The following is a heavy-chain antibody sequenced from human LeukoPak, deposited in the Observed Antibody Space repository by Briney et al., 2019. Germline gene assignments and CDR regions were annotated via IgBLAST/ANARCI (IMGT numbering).Heavy chain of an antibody. Sequence: LAGGSLRLSCATSGFTFSSSGMNWVRQAPGKGLEWLSYITSSSSTIYYADSVKGRFTISRDNAKNALYLQMNSLRAEDTAVYYCARVLTMIVDTKLDYWGQGTLVTVSS. D-gene: IGHD3-22*01. V-gene: IGHV3-48*04. CDR3: ARVLTMIVDTKLDY. J-gene: IGHJ4*02. CDR1: GFTFSSSG. CDR2: ITSSSSTI.